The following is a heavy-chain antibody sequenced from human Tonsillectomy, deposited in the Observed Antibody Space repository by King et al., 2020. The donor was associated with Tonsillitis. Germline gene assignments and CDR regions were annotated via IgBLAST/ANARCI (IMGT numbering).Heavy chain of an antibody. CDR2: ISGSSTYT. V-gene: IGHV3-11*05. CDR1: GFTFSDYY. CDR3: AIDSRSAGWFDP. Sequence: VQLVESGGGLVKPGGSLRLSCAASGFTFSDYYMSWIRQAPGKGLEWVSYISGSSTYTHYADSVQGRFTISRDNARNSLYLQMNSLRAEDTAIYYCAIDSRSAGWFDPWGQGTLVTVSS. J-gene: IGHJ5*02.